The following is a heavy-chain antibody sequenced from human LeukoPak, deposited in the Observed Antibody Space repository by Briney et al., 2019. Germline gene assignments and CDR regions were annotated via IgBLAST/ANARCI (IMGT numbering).Heavy chain of an antibody. V-gene: IGHV4-30-2*02. Sequence: PSETLSLTCTVSGGSISSGGYYWSWIRQPPGKGLEWIGYIYHSGSTYYNPSLKSRVTISADTSKNQFSLKLSSVTATDTAVYYCARGDYYYMDVWGKGTTVTVPS. CDR2: IYHSGST. CDR3: ARGDYYYMDV. D-gene: IGHD3-10*01. CDR1: GGSISSGGYY. J-gene: IGHJ6*03.